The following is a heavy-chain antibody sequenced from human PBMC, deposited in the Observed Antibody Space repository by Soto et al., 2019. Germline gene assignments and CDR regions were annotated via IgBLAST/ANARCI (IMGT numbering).Heavy chain of an antibody. D-gene: IGHD2-2*01. CDR2: ILPIFGTA. CDR1: GGTFRSNA. V-gene: IGHV1-69*06. Sequence: QVQLVQSGAEVKKPGSPVKVSCKASGGTFRSNAISWVRQAPGQGLEWMGGILPIFGTANYARKFQGRVTITADRSTSTAYMELSSLRSEDTAVYYCARASTLTVHCGSVSCPRMDVWGQGTTVTVSS. J-gene: IGHJ6*02. CDR3: ARASTLTVHCGSVSCPRMDV.